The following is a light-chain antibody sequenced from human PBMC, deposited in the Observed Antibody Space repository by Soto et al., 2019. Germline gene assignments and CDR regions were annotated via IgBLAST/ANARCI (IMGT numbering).Light chain of an antibody. V-gene: IGKV1-5*01. J-gene: IGKJ1*01. Sequence: IQMTQSPSTLSASVGDRVTITCRASQSISSWLAWYQQKPGRAPKLLIYDASSLESGVPSRFSGRGSGTEFTLTISSLQPDDFATYYCQQYNSYPWTFGQGTKVDIK. CDR3: QQYNSYPWT. CDR1: QSISSW. CDR2: DAS.